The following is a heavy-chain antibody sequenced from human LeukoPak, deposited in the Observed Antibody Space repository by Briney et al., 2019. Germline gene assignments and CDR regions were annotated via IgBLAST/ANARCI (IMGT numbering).Heavy chain of an antibody. CDR1: GGTFSSYA. CDR2: IIPIFGTA. J-gene: IGHJ6*03. CDR3: ASPNYRNYYYMDV. D-gene: IGHD4/OR15-4a*01. Sequence: SVKVSCKASGGTFSSYAISWVRQAPGQGLEWMGGIIPIFGTANYAQKFQGRFTITADESTSTAYMELSSLRSEDTAVYYCASPNYRNYYYMDVWGKGTTVTVSS. V-gene: IGHV1-69*13.